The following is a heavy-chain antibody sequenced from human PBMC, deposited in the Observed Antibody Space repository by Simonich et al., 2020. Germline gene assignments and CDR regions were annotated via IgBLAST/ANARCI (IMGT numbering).Heavy chain of an antibody. J-gene: IGHJ3*02. CDR3: ARDSSYYAFDI. D-gene: IGHD5-12*01. Sequence: EVQLVESGGGLVQPGGSLRLSCEASGFTFSSYSMNWVRQAPGKGLEWVSYISSSSSTIYYADSVKGRFTISRDNAKNSLYLQMNSLRAEDTAVYYCARDSSYYAFDIWGQGTMVTVSS. CDR2: ISSSSSTI. CDR1: GFTFSSYS. V-gene: IGHV3-48*01.